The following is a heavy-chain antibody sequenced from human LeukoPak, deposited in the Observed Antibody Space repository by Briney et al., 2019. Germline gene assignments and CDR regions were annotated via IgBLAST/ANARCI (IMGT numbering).Heavy chain of an antibody. CDR3: ARDDTKYDAFDI. CDR2: INHSGST. D-gene: IGHD3-9*01. CDR1: GGSFSGYY. Sequence: SETLSLTCAVYGGSFSGYYWSWIRQPPGKGLEWIGEINHSGSTNYNPSLKSRVTISVDTSKNQFSLKLSSVTAADTAVYYCARDDTKYDAFDIWGQGTMVTVSS. J-gene: IGHJ3*02. V-gene: IGHV4-34*01.